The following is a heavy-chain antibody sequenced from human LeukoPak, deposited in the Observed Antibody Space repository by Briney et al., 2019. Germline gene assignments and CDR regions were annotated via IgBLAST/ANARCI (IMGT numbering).Heavy chain of an antibody. D-gene: IGHD1-1*01. CDR3: ATSTVTHTRDP. CDR2: INPYSGAT. V-gene: IGHV1-2*02. CDR1: GYTSSDFY. Sequence: ASVKVSCQASGYTSSDFYCNWVRQTPGQGLEWMGWINPYSGATISAQNFQGRVTLTWDASIGTAYMELSRLRSDDTAGYYCATSTVTHTRDPWGQGTLVTVSS. J-gene: IGHJ5*02.